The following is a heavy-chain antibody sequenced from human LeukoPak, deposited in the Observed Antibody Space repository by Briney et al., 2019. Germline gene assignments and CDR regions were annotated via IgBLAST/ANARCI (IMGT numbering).Heavy chain of an antibody. J-gene: IGHJ5*02. V-gene: IGHV5-51*01. CDR2: IYPGDSDT. Sequence: GESLRISCKGSGYSFTSYWIGWVRQMPGKGLECMGIIYPGDSDTRYSPSFQGQVTISADKSISTAYLQWSSLKASDTAMYYCARHPDYGAGNTGINWFDPWGQGTLVTVSS. CDR3: ARHPDYGAGNTGINWFDP. D-gene: IGHD4-17*01. CDR1: GYSFTSYW.